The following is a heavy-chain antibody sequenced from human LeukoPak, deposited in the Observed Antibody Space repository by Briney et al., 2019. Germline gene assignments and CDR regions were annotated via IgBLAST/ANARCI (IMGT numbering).Heavy chain of an antibody. V-gene: IGHV1-69*13. D-gene: IGHD5-18*01. Sequence: RASVKVSCKASGGTFSSYAISWVRQAPGQGLEWMGGIIPIFGTANYAQKFQGRVTITADESTSTAYMELSSLRSEDTAVYYCAGDTAMALGAFDIWGQGTMVTVSS. J-gene: IGHJ3*02. CDR3: AGDTAMALGAFDI. CDR1: GGTFSSYA. CDR2: IIPIFGTA.